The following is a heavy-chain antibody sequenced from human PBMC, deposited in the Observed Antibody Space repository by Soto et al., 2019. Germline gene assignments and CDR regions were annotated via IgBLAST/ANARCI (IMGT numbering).Heavy chain of an antibody. Sequence: SETLSLTCTVSGGSVNNGCYYWSWIRQHPGMDLEWIGYMYYIGTTYYNPTLKSRVDISIDTSKNQFSLQLTSVTAADTAVYYCARGDRWYTLFHYWGQGTLVTVSS. V-gene: IGHV4-31*03. D-gene: IGHD2-8*01. J-gene: IGHJ4*02. CDR1: GGSVNNGCYY. CDR2: MYYIGTT. CDR3: ARGDRWYTLFHY.